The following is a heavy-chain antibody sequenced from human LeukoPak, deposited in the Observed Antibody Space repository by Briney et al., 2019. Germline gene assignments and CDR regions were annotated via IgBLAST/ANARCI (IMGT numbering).Heavy chain of an antibody. CDR1: GFPFSSYA. J-gene: IGHJ4*02. V-gene: IGHV3-30-3*01. CDR3: ARDSKRGYSYGVVDY. Sequence: GGSLRLSCVASGFPFSSYAMHWVRQAPGKGLEWVALTSSDGINKYYADSVKGRFTISRDNSKNTLYLQMNSLRAEDTAVYYCARDSKRGYSYGVVDYWGQGTLVTVSS. CDR2: TSSDGINK. D-gene: IGHD5-18*01.